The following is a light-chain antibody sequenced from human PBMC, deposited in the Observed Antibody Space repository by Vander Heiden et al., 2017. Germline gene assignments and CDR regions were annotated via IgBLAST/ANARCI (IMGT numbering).Light chain of an antibody. J-gene: IGLJ2*01. CDR2: EVT. CDR1: SSVVGSYNF. V-gene: IGLV2-23*02. Sequence: SALTQPASVSGSPGQSITISCPGTSSVVGSYNFVSWYQAHPGRAPKLIIYEVTKRPSGISNRFSGSKSGITASLTIYGLKAEDEASYYCCSYGSNPNYVLFGGGTKLTVL. CDR3: CSYGSNPNYVL.